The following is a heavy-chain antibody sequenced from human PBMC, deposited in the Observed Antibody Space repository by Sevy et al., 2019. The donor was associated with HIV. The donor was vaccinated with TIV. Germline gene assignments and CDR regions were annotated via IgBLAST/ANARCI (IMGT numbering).Heavy chain of an antibody. CDR3: ATDRRYSSSWYPYGMDV. J-gene: IGHJ6*02. CDR1: GYTLTELS. V-gene: IGHV1-24*01. Sequence: ASVKVSCKVSGYTLTELSMHWVRQAPGKGLEWMGGFDPEDGETIYAQKFQGRVTMTEDTSTDTAYMELSSLRSEDTAVYYCATDRRYSSSWYPYGMDVWRQGTTVTVSS. CDR2: FDPEDGET. D-gene: IGHD6-13*01.